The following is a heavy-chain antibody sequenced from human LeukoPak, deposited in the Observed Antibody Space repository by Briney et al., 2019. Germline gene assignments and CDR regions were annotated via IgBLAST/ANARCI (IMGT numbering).Heavy chain of an antibody. Sequence: SETLSLTCTVSGGSISSSSYYWGWIRQPPGKGLEWIGSIYYSGSTYYNPSLKSRVTISVDTSKNQFSLKLSSVTAADTAVYYCARGSGRYFDWLFPKHTYYFDYWGQGTLVTVSS. D-gene: IGHD3-9*01. V-gene: IGHV4-39*07. CDR3: ARGSGRYFDWLFPKHTYYFDY. J-gene: IGHJ4*02. CDR2: IYYSGST. CDR1: GGSISSSSYY.